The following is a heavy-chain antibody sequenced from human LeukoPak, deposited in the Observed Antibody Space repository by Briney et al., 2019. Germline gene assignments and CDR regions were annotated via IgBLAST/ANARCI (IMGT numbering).Heavy chain of an antibody. D-gene: IGHD3-22*01. CDR3: ARRSGYYDSSGYYGYYTDV. CDR2: INWNGGST. V-gene: IGHV3-20*01. CDR1: GFTVINNY. J-gene: IGHJ6*03. Sequence: GGSLRLSCAASGFTVINNYMTWVRQAPGKGLEWVSGINWNGGSTGYADSVKGRFTISRDNAKNSLYLQMNSLRAEDTALYHCARRSGYYDSSGYYGYYTDVWGKGTTVTVSS.